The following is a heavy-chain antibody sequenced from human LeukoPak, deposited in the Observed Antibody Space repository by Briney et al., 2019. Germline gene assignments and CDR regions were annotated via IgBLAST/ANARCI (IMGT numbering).Heavy chain of an antibody. Sequence: PGGSLRLSCAASGFTFSNYAMSWVRQAPGKWLEWVSAISGSGGSTYYADSVKGRFTISRDNSKNTLYLQMNSLRAEDTAVYYCAKDGMYSGSYPDAFDIWGQGTMVTVSS. D-gene: IGHD1-26*01. J-gene: IGHJ3*02. CDR1: GFTFSNYA. CDR3: AKDGMYSGSYPDAFDI. V-gene: IGHV3-23*01. CDR2: ISGSGGST.